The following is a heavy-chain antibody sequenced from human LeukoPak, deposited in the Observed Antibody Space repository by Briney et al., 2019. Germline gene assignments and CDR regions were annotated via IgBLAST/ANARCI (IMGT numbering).Heavy chain of an antibody. V-gene: IGHV3-64D*06. D-gene: IGHD6-19*01. CDR1: GFTFSSYA. CDR2: ISSNGGST. Sequence: PGGSLRLSCSASGFTFSSYAMHWVRQAPGKGLEYVSAISSNGGSTYYADSVKGRFTISRDNSKNTLYLQMSSLRAEDTAVYYCAKGPFKAVAGIDAFDIWGQGTMVTVSS. CDR3: AKGPFKAVAGIDAFDI. J-gene: IGHJ3*02.